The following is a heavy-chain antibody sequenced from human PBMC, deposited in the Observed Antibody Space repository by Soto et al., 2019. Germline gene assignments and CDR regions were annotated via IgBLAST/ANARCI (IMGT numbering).Heavy chain of an antibody. Sequence: GGSLRLSCAASGFTFSSYGMHWVRQAPGKGLEWVAVISYDGSNKYYADSVKGRFTISRDNSKNTLYLQMNSLRAEDTAVYYCAKDRKGRGYSYGSVDFDYWGQGTLVTVSS. CDR1: GFTFSSYG. V-gene: IGHV3-30*18. D-gene: IGHD5-18*01. J-gene: IGHJ4*02. CDR2: ISYDGSNK. CDR3: AKDRKGRGYSYGSVDFDY.